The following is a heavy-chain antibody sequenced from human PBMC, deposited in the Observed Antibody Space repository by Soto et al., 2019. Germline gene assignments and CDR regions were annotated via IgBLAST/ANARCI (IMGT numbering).Heavy chain of an antibody. CDR1: GYTFTGYY. J-gene: IGHJ6*02. D-gene: IGHD3-9*01. CDR2: INPNSGGT. CDR3: SRGTPLKSNILTGMDV. Sequence: ASVKVSCKASGYTFTGYYMHWVRQAPGQGLEWMGWINPNSGGTNYAQKFQGWVTMTRDTSISTAYMELSRLRSDDTAVYYCSRGTPLKSNILTGMDVWGQGTTVTVSS. V-gene: IGHV1-2*04.